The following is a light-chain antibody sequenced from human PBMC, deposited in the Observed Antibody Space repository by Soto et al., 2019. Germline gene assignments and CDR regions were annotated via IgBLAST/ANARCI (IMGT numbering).Light chain of an antibody. CDR1: SSDVGGYNY. Sequence: QSALTQPASVSGSPGQSTTISCTGTSSDVGGYNYVSWYQQHPGKAPKLMIYDVSNRPSGVSNRFSGSKSGNTASLTISGLQAADEADYYCSSYTSSSTLVFGGGTKLTVL. J-gene: IGLJ2*01. CDR2: DVS. CDR3: SSYTSSSTLV. V-gene: IGLV2-14*01.